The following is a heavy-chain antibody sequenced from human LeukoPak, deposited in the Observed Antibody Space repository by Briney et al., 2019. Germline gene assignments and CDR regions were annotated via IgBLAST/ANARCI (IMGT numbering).Heavy chain of an antibody. CDR2: IYYSGST. V-gene: IGHV4-30-4*08. D-gene: IGHD4-17*01. Sequence: SETLSLTCTVSGVSISSGDYYWSWIRQPPGKGLEWIGYIYYSGSTYYNPSLKSRVTISVDTSKNQFSLKLSSVTAADTAVYYCARVDDYVWDYWGQGTLVTVSS. CDR1: GVSISSGDYY. CDR3: ARVDDYVWDY. J-gene: IGHJ4*02.